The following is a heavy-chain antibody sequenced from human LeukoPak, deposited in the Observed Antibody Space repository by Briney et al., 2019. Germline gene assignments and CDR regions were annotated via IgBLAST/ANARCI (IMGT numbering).Heavy chain of an antibody. D-gene: IGHD3-22*01. CDR1: GFTFRDYA. V-gene: IGHV3-23*01. CDR3: AKDRFYYYSSGLS. J-gene: IGHJ3*01. Sequence: PGGSLRLSCAASGFTFRDYAMNWVRQAPGKGLEWVSAVTGSGGRTYYADSVKGRFTISRDNSKNTLYLQMNSLRAEDTALYYCAKDRFYYYSSGLSWGQGTMVTVSS. CDR2: VTGSGGRT.